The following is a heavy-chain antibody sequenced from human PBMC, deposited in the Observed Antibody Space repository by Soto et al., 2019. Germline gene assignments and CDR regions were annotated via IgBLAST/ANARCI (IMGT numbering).Heavy chain of an antibody. CDR2: INPSGGST. CDR3: ASPFEYSGSKYYCMDV. CDR1: GYTFTSYY. V-gene: IGHV1-46*01. Sequence: QVHLVQSGAEVKKPGASVRVSCKASGYTFTSYYMHWVRQAPGQGLEWMGLINPSGGSTSYARKFQGRVTMTRDTSTSTVDMEVGSLRSEDTAVYYCASPFEYSGSKYYCMDVWGQGTTLTVSS. J-gene: IGHJ6*02. D-gene: IGHD6-6*01.